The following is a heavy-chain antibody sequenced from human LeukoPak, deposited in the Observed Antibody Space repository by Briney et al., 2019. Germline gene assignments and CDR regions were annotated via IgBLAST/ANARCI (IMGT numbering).Heavy chain of an antibody. CDR3: AKGGRISGSYYCFDY. CDR1: GFTFSSYW. J-gene: IGHJ4*02. CDR2: ISGGST. Sequence: GSLRLSCAASGFTFSSYWMSWVRQAPGKGLEWVSTISGGSTYYADSVKGWFTISRDNSKNTLYLQMNSLRAEDTAVYYCAKGGRISGSYYCFDYWGQGTLVTVSS. D-gene: IGHD1-26*01. V-gene: IGHV3-23*01.